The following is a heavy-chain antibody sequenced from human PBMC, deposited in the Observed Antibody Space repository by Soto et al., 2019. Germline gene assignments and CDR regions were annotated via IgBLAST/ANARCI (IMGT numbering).Heavy chain of an antibody. D-gene: IGHD3-3*01. CDR1: GYTFTSYG. V-gene: IGHV1-18*01. CDR3: AADGGGYIYDLAWH. Sequence: GASVKVSCKASGYTFTSYGISWVRQAPGQGIEWMGWISAYNGNTNYAQKLQGRVTMTTDTSTSTAYMELRSLRSDDTAVYYCAADGGGYIYDLAWHWSPGTLVPVSS. J-gene: IGHJ4*02. CDR2: ISAYNGNT.